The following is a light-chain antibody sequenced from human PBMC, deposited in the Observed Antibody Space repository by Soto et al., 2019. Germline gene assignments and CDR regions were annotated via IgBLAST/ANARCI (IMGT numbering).Light chain of an antibody. J-gene: IGLJ7*01. CDR3: SSYTRSSTLV. V-gene: IGLV2-14*01. CDR1: SSDVGGYNY. CDR2: EVS. Sequence: QSVLTQPASVSGSPGQSITISCTGTSSDVGGYNYVSWYQHYPDKAPKLMIYEVSNRPSGVSNRFSGSKSGNTASLTISGLQAEDEADYYCSSYTRSSTLVFGAGTQLTVL.